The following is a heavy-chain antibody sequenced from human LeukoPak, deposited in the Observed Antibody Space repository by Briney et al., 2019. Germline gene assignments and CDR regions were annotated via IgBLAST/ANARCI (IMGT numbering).Heavy chain of an antibody. J-gene: IGHJ4*02. CDR2: IYYSGST. Sequence: PSETLSLTCTVSGDSINSGNNYWSWIRQPPGKGLEWIGYIYYSGSTNYNPSLKSRVTISVDTSKNQFSLKLSSVTAADTAVYYCARMRGGTAEPFDYWGQGTLVTVSS. V-gene: IGHV4-61*01. CDR1: GDSINSGNNY. D-gene: IGHD6-13*01. CDR3: ARMRGGTAEPFDY.